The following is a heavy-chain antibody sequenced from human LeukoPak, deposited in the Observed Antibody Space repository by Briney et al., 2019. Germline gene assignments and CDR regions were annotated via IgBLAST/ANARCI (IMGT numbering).Heavy chain of an antibody. CDR2: INAGNGNT. Sequence: ASVKVSCKASGYTFTSYGISWVRQAPGQRLEWMGWINAGNGNTKYSQKFQGRVTITRDTSASTAYMELSSLRSEDTAVYCCARTESGPNWFDPWGQGTLVTVSS. D-gene: IGHD2-15*01. CDR3: ARTESGPNWFDP. J-gene: IGHJ5*02. CDR1: GYTFTSYG. V-gene: IGHV1-3*01.